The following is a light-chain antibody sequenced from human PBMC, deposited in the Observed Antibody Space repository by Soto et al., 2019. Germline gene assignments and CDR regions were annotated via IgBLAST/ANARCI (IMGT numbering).Light chain of an antibody. CDR1: QTVSDD. CDR2: GAS. Sequence: ERAMTQSPANLFLSPGDRTTLYCMASQTVSDDLALYQQKPDQSPRLLIYGASTSATAIPARFSGGGSVTEFIFAISRLHSEASAVYYCQRDHGSPPITFEPGT. J-gene: IGKJ3*01. CDR3: QRDHGSPPIT. V-gene: IGKV3-15*01.